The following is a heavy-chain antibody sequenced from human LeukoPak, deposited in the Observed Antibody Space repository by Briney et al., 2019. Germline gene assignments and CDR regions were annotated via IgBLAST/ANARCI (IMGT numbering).Heavy chain of an antibody. CDR1: GFTFNIHG. CDR2: IGHDGNNI. J-gene: IGHJ4*02. CDR3: GRGLGGGRYLDY. D-gene: IGHD4-23*01. V-gene: IGHV3-33*01. Sequence: GGSLRLSCAASGFTFNIHGMHWLRQAPGKGLEGVAVIGHDGNNIQYVESVKGRFTISRDNSKNTLYLMLNSLRAEDTAVYYCGRGLGGGRYLDYWGQGTQVTVSS.